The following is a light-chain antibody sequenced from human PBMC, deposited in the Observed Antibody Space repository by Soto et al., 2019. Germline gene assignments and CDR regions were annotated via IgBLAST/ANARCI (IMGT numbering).Light chain of an antibody. J-gene: IGKJ1*01. V-gene: IGKV1-5*01. CDR1: QSISNW. CDR2: DAS. CDR3: QQYNSFPT. Sequence: DIQMTPSPSTLSASVGDRVTITCRASQSISNWLAWYQQKPGKAPKLLIYDASSLESGVPSRFSGSGSGTEFTLTISSLQPDDFATYYCQQYNSFPTFGQGTKVDIK.